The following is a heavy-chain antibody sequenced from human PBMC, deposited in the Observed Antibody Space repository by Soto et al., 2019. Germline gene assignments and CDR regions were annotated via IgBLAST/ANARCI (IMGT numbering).Heavy chain of an antibody. V-gene: IGHV3-30-3*01. CDR1: GFTFSTYA. CDR2: ISYDGSNK. Sequence: GGSLRLSCAASGFTFSTYAMHWVRQAPGKGLEWVAIISYDGSNKYYADSVKGRFTLSRDNSKNTLYLQMNSLRAEDTALYYCAIDLTGSYYFDYWGLGTLVTVSS. CDR3: AIDLTGSYYFDY. J-gene: IGHJ4*02.